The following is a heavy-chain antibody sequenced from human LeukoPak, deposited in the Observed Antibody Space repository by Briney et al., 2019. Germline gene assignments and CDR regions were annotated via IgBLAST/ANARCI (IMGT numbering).Heavy chain of an antibody. CDR1: GITGAPFSSHW. V-gene: IGHV3-74*03. D-gene: IGHD3-22*01. J-gene: IGHJ4*02. CDR2: INGDGTMT. Sequence: GGSLRLSCEASGITGAPFSSHWIHWVRQAPGKGLMWVAHINGDGTMTTYADSVEGRFTISRDNAKTTLFLQMDSLRAEDTAVYYCARGRGFLYDSSGYYGYWGQGTLVTVSS. CDR3: ARGRGFLYDSSGYYGY.